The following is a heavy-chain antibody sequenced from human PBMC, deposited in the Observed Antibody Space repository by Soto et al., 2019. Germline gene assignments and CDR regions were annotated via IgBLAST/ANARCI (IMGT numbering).Heavy chain of an antibody. CDR3: ARGPDYGDYDLGYYYYYMDV. CDR2: MNPNSGNT. Sequence: ASVKVSCTASGYTFTSYDINWVRQATGQGLEWMGWMNPNSGNTGYAQKFQGRVTMTRNTSISTAYMELSSLRSEDTAVYYCARGPDYGDYDLGYYYYYMDVWGKGTTVTVSS. V-gene: IGHV1-8*01. CDR1: GYTFTSYD. D-gene: IGHD4-17*01. J-gene: IGHJ6*03.